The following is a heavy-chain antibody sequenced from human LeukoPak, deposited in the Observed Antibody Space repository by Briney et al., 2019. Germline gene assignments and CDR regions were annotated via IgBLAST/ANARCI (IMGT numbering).Heavy chain of an antibody. CDR1: SGSISGYY. CDR2: IYSSGST. Sequence: PSETLSLTCTVSSGSISGYYWSWIRQRPGKGLEWIGYIYSSGSTSYNPSLKSRVTISVDTSKRQFSLKLRSVTAADTAVYYCATGVADYGDSTRGLFDSWGQGTLVTVSS. J-gene: IGHJ4*02. V-gene: IGHV4-59*01. D-gene: IGHD4-17*01. CDR3: ATGVADYGDSTRGLFDS.